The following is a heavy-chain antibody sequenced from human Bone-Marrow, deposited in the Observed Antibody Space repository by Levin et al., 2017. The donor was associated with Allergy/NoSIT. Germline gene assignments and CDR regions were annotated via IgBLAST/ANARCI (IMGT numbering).Heavy chain of an antibody. CDR1: GFTFNKFG. J-gene: IGHJ6*02. CDR3: ARDRTYGMLRNYGMDV. V-gene: IGHV3-21*01. Sequence: RPGGSLRLSCAASGFTFNKFGMNWVRQAPGKGLEWVSSISSSSSHVYYADSVKGRFTISRDNAKNSLYLQMNSLRVEDTAVYYCARDRTYGMLRNYGMDVWGQGTTVTVSS. CDR2: ISSSSSHV. D-gene: IGHD2-8*01.